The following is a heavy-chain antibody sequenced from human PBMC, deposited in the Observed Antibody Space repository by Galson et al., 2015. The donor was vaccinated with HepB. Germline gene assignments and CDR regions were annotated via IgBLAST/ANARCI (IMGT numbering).Heavy chain of an antibody. CDR2: ISYDGSNK. Sequence: SLRLSCAASGFTFSSYGMHWVRQAPGKGLEWVAVISYDGSNKYYADSVKGRFTISRDNSKNTLYLQMNSLRAEDTAVYYCAKVKREGGYSYGPYPIGPFDYWGQGTLVTVSS. CDR3: AKVKREGGYSYGPYPIGPFDY. J-gene: IGHJ4*02. D-gene: IGHD5-18*01. CDR1: GFTFSSYG. V-gene: IGHV3-30*18.